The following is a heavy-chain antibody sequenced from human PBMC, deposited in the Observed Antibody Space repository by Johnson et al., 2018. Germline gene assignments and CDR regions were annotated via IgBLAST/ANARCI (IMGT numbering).Heavy chain of an antibody. J-gene: IGHJ6*02. CDR1: GYTFTSYH. D-gene: IGHD6-13*01. CDR3: ARASHSNNWYHYGLDV. CDR2: INPSGCST. Sequence: VQLVESGAEVKKPGASVKVSCKASGYTFTSYHVHWVRQAPGQGLEWMGIINPSGCSTTYSQKLQGRVTVTRDTSTSTVYMEVNSLRSEDTAVYYCARASHSNNWYHYGLDVWGQGTTVTVSS. V-gene: IGHV1-46*04.